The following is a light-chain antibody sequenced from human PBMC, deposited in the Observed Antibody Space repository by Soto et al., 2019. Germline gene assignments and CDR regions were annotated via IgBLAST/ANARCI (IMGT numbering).Light chain of an antibody. CDR3: QQYYNYPRT. CDR2: DAS. CDR1: QNINKR. V-gene: IGKV1-5*01. Sequence: DIQMTQSPFTLSASVGDRVTITCRASQNINKRLAWHQQKSGKAPKVLIYDASNLKSGVPSRFSGSGPGTEFILTISSLQPDDFATYYCQQYYNYPRTFGQGTKVDIK. J-gene: IGKJ1*01.